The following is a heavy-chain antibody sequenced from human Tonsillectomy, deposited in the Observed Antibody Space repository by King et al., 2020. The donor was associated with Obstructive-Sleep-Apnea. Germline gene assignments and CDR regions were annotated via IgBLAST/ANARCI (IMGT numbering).Heavy chain of an antibody. Sequence: DVQLVESGGGLVQPGGSLRLSCAASGFTFSSYDMHWVRQAPGKGLEYVSAISSNVGSTNYANSVKGRFTISRDNFKSTLYLQMGSLRAEDMAVYYCARDGYTSSSDYWGQGTLVTVSS. CDR2: ISSNVGST. CDR3: ARDGYTSSSDY. CDR1: GFTFSSYD. D-gene: IGHD6-13*01. J-gene: IGHJ4*02. V-gene: IGHV3-64*01.